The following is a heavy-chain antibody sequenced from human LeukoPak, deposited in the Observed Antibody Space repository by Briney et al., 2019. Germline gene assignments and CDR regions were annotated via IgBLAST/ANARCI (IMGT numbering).Heavy chain of an antibody. Sequence: SETLSLTCTVSGGSISSSSYYWGWIRQPPGKGLEWIGSIYYSGSTYYNPSLKSRVTISVDTSKNQFSLKLSSVTAADTAVYYCARGDSMIVVRYWGQGTLVTVSS. CDR1: GGSISSSSYY. CDR3: ARGDSMIVVRY. J-gene: IGHJ4*02. V-gene: IGHV4-39*01. D-gene: IGHD3-22*01. CDR2: IYYSGST.